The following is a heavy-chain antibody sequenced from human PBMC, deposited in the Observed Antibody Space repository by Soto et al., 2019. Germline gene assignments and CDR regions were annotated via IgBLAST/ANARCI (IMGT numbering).Heavy chain of an antibody. CDR1: GGTFSSYA. J-gene: IGHJ5*02. D-gene: IGHD2-21*02. V-gene: IGHV1-69*13. Sequence: AASVKVSCKASGGTFSSYAISWVRQAPGQGLEWMGGIIPIFGTANYAQKFQGRVTITADESTSTAYMELSSLRSEDTAVYYCAREDAVTRGFDPWGQGTLVTVS. CDR2: IIPIFGTA. CDR3: AREDAVTRGFDP.